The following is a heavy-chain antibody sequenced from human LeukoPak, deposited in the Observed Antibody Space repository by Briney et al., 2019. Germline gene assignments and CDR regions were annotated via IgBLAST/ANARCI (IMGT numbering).Heavy chain of an antibody. J-gene: IGHJ4*02. D-gene: IGHD2/OR15-2a*01. Sequence: GESLKISCKGSGYSFTSYWIGWVRQMPGKGLEWMGIIYPGDSDTRYSPSFQGQVTISADKSINTAYLEWSTLKASDTAIYYCARHNNWAFDYWDRGTLLTVSS. V-gene: IGHV5-51*01. CDR3: ARHNNWAFDY. CDR2: IYPGDSDT. CDR1: GYSFTSYW.